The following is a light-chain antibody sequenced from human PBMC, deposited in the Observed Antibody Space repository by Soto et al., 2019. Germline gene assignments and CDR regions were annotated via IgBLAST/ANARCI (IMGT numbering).Light chain of an antibody. V-gene: IGLV1-51*01. Sequence: QSVLTQPPSVSAAPGQKVTISCSGSSSNIGNNYVSWYQQLPGTAPKLLIYDNNKRPSGIPDRFSGSKSGTSATLGITGLQTGDEADYYCGTWDFSLSVWVFGGGTKLTVL. J-gene: IGLJ3*02. CDR1: SSNIGNNY. CDR2: DNN. CDR3: GTWDFSLSVWV.